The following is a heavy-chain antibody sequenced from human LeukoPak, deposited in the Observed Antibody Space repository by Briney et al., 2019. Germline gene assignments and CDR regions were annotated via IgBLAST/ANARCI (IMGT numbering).Heavy chain of an antibody. Sequence: PGGSLRISCAASGFTFDDYAMHWVRQAPGKGLEWVSGISWNSGSIGYADSVKGRFTISRDNAKNSLYLQMDSLRAEDMALYYCAASVTGDLGDAFDIWGQGTMVTVSS. V-gene: IGHV3-9*03. CDR3: AASVTGDLGDAFDI. CDR2: ISWNSGSI. CDR1: GFTFDDYA. J-gene: IGHJ3*02. D-gene: IGHD7-27*01.